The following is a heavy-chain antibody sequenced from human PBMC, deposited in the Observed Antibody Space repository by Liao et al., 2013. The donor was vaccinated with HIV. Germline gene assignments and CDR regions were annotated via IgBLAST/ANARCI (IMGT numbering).Heavy chain of an antibody. CDR1: GGSISSGDYY. CDR2: IYYSGST. V-gene: IGHV4-30-4*08. J-gene: IGHJ4*02. Sequence: QLQLQESGPGLVKPSQTLSLTCTVSGGSISSGDYYWSWIRQPPGKGLEWIGYIYYSGSTYYNPSLKSRVTISVDTSKNQFSLKLSSVTAADTAVYYCARARWFGELSFDYWGLGSLVTVSS. D-gene: IGHD3-10*01. CDR3: ARARWFGELSFDY.